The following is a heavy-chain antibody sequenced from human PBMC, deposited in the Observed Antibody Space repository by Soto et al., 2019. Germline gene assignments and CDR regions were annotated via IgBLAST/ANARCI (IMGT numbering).Heavy chain of an antibody. D-gene: IGHD3-10*01. V-gene: IGHV3-30*18. Sequence: QVQLVESGGGVVQPGRSLRLSCAASGFTFSSYGMHWVRQAPGKGLEWVAVISYDGSNKYYADSVKGRFTISRDNSKNTLYLQMNSLRAEDTAVYYCAKDPYGSGSYYRGWGQGTLVTVSS. J-gene: IGHJ4*02. CDR3: AKDPYGSGSYYRG. CDR2: ISYDGSNK. CDR1: GFTFSSYG.